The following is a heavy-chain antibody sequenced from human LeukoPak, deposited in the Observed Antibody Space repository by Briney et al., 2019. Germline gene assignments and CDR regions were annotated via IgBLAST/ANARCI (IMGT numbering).Heavy chain of an antibody. J-gene: IGHJ3*02. Sequence: SETLSLTCAVYGGSFSGYYWSWIRQPPGKGLEWIGEINHSGSTNYNPSLKSRVTISVDTSKNQFSLKLSSVTAADTDVYYCARDRHRSHYYDSSGDAFDIWGQGTMVTVSS. CDR3: ARDRHRSHYYDSSGDAFDI. CDR1: GGSFSGYY. V-gene: IGHV4-34*01. CDR2: INHSGST. D-gene: IGHD3-22*01.